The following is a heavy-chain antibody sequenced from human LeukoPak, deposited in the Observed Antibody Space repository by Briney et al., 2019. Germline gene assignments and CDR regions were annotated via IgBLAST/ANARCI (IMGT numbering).Heavy chain of an antibody. CDR1: GFTFSTYA. CDR3: AKGRHWLENDY. Sequence: GGSLRLSCAASGFTFSTYAMSWVRQAPGKGLEWVSALSNSGVTTYYADSVKGRFTISRDNSNNTLFLQMNSLRVEDTALYYCAKGRHWLENDYWGQGTLVTVSS. V-gene: IGHV3-23*01. D-gene: IGHD1-1*01. J-gene: IGHJ4*02. CDR2: LSNSGVTT.